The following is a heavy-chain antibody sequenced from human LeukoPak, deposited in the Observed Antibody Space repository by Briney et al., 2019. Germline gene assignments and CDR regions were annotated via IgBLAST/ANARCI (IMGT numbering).Heavy chain of an antibody. V-gene: IGHV1-8*01. D-gene: IGHD6-19*01. CDR1: GYTFTTYD. Sequence: ASVKVSCKASGYTFTTYDINWVRQATGQGLEWMGWMNPNSGNTGYAQKFRGRVTMTRNTSISTAYMELSSLRSEDTAVYYCARGRGSGHKENWFDPWGQGTLVTVSS. J-gene: IGHJ5*02. CDR3: ARGRGSGHKENWFDP. CDR2: MNPNSGNT.